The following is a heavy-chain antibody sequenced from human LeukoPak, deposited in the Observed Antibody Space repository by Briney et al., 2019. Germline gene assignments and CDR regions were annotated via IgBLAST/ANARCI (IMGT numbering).Heavy chain of an antibody. CDR3: AKVWCSGGSCYGTFAD. CDR2: ISGSGGST. D-gene: IGHD2-15*01. J-gene: IGHJ4*02. Sequence: GGSLRLSCAASGFTFSSYAMSWVRQAPGKGLEWVSAISGSGGSTYYADSVKGRFTISRDNSKNTLYLQMNSLRAEDTAVYYCAKVWCSGGSCYGTFADWGQGTLVTVSS. V-gene: IGHV3-23*01. CDR1: GFTFSSYA.